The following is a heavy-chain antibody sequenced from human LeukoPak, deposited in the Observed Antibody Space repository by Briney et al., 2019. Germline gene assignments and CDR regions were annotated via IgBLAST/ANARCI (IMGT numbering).Heavy chain of an antibody. CDR1: GGSISSYY. V-gene: IGHV4-59*12. J-gene: IGHJ6*02. CDR3: ARTTTVTINYYGMDV. CDR2: IYYSGST. Sequence: SETLSLTCTVSGGSISSYYWSWIRQPPGKGLEWIGYIYYSGSTNYNPSLKSRVTISVDRSKNQFSLKLSSVTAADTAVYYCARTTTVTINYYGMDVWGQGTTVTVSS. D-gene: IGHD4-17*01.